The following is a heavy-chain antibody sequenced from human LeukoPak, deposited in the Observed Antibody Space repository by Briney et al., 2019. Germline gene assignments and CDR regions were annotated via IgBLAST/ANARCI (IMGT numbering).Heavy chain of an antibody. Sequence: ASVKVSCKASGYTFTGYYMHWVRQAPGQGLEWMGWINPNSGGTNYAQKFQGRVTMTRDTSISTAYMELSRLRSDDTAVYYCARDPTDGEYCSGGSCYVIMYGFDYWGQGTLVTVSS. J-gene: IGHJ4*02. V-gene: IGHV1-2*02. D-gene: IGHD2-15*01. CDR3: ARDPTDGEYCSGGSCYVIMYGFDY. CDR2: INPNSGGT. CDR1: GYTFTGYY.